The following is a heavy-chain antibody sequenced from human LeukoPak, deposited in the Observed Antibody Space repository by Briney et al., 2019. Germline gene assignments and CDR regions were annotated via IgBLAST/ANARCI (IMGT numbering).Heavy chain of an antibody. CDR2: IYDSGST. CDR1: GGSISSSNW. V-gene: IGHV4-4*02. Sequence: PSETLSLTCAVSGGSISSSNWWSWVRQPPGKGLEWIGGIYDSGSTNYSPSLKSRVTISVDKSKNQFSLKLSSVTAADTAVYYCARGEYYYDSSGSHAFDIWGQGTMVTVSS. CDR3: ARGEYYYDSSGSHAFDI. J-gene: IGHJ3*02. D-gene: IGHD3-22*01.